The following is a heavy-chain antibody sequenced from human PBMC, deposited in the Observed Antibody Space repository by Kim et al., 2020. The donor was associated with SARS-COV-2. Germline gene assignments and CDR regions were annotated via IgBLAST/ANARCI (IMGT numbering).Heavy chain of an antibody. J-gene: IGHJ4*02. V-gene: IGHV3-74*01. D-gene: IGHD1-1*01. CDR2: T. Sequence: TTYADSVKGRFTISRDNAKNTLYLQMNSLRAEDTAVYYCARALATAGNSWGQGTLVTVSS. CDR3: ARALATAGNS.